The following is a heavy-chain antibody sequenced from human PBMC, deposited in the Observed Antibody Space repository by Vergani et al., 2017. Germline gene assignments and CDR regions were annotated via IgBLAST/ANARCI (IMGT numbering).Heavy chain of an antibody. CDR1: GGTFSSYT. D-gene: IGHD2-15*01. CDR3: ARDRCSGGSCLGYMDV. V-gene: IGHV1-69*09. CDR2: IIPILGIA. Sequence: QVQLVQSGAEVKKPGSSVKVSCKASGGTFSSYTISWVRQAPGQGLEWMGRIIPILGIANYAQKFQGRVTITADKSTSTAYMELSSLRSEDTAVYYCARDRCSGGSCLGYMDVWGKGTTVTVSS. J-gene: IGHJ6*03.